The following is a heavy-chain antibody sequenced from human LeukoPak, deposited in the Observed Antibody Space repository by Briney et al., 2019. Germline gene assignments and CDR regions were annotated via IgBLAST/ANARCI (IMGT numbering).Heavy chain of an antibody. J-gene: IGHJ4*02. CDR1: GFTFSSYG. CDR3: ARDTGFYGDYGFDS. Sequence: GGTLRLSCAASGFTFSSYGMSWVRQAPGKGLEWVSAISGSGGSTYYADSVKGRFTISRDNSKNTLYLQMNSLRAEDTAVYYCARDTGFYGDYGFDSWGQGTLVTVSS. CDR2: ISGSGGST. D-gene: IGHD4-17*01. V-gene: IGHV3-23*01.